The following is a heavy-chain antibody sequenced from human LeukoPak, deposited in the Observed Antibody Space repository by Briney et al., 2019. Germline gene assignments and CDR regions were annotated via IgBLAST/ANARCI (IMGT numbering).Heavy chain of an antibody. CDR2: IYHSETT. Sequence: SETLSLTCTVSGGSISSSSYYWGWIRQPPGKGLEWIGSIYHSETTYYNPSLKSRVIISVDTSKNQFSLKLNSVTAADTAVYYCGRPNPDSSGYYGSFDPWGQGILVTVSS. CDR3: GRPNPDSSGYYGSFDP. CDR1: GGSISSSSYY. V-gene: IGHV4-39*01. J-gene: IGHJ5*02. D-gene: IGHD3-22*01.